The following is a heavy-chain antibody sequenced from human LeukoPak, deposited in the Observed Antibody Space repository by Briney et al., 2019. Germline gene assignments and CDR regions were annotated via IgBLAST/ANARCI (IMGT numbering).Heavy chain of an antibody. D-gene: IGHD3-22*01. Sequence: PGGALRLSCAASGFTFNSYSMPWVRPAPGQELEWVAPISYDGSNKYYADSVKGRFTISRDNSKNTLYLQMNSLRAEDTAVYYCARRGAYYDSSGYYDWGQGTLVTVSS. V-gene: IGHV3-30-3*01. J-gene: IGHJ4*02. CDR1: GFTFNSYS. CDR2: ISYDGSNK. CDR3: ARRGAYYDSSGYYD.